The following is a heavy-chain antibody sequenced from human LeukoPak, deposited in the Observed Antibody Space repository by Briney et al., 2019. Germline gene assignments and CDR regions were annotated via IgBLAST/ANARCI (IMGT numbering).Heavy chain of an antibody. CDR1: GGSISSYY. CDR2: IYYSGST. J-gene: IGHJ3*02. Sequence: PSETLSLTCTVSGGSISSYYWSWIRQPPGKGLEWIGYIYYSGSTNYNPSLKSRVTISVDTSKNQFSLKLSSVTAADTAVYYCARHGRDEILDAFDIWGQGTMVTVSS. CDR3: ARHGRDEILDAFDI. V-gene: IGHV4-59*08. D-gene: IGHD5-24*01.